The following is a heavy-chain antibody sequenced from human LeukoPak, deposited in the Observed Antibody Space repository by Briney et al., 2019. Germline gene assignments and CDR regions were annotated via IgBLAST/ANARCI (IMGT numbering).Heavy chain of an antibody. D-gene: IGHD2-21*01. CDR3: ARPSNIFYYYDMNV. J-gene: IGHJ6*02. CDR1: GFTFTNYG. CDR2: IWYDGSKT. V-gene: IGHV3-33*01. Sequence: GGSLRLSCTTSGFTFTNYGINWVRQAPGKGLEWVAAIWYDGSKTSYTDSVKGRFTVSRDISKNTLYLQMNSLRGEDRAVYYCARPSNIFYYYDMNVWGQGTTVTVS.